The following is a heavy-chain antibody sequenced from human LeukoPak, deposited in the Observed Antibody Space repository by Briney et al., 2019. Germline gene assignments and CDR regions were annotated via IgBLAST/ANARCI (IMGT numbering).Heavy chain of an antibody. J-gene: IGHJ5*02. CDR3: ARRLTQCDCFDP. V-gene: IGHV6-1*01. Sequence: SQTPSLTCAISGDSVSSNSVTWNWIRQSPSRGLELLGRTYYRSTWYNDYAVSVRGRITVNPDTSKNQFSLHLNSVTPEDTAVYYCARRLTQCDCFDPWGQGILVTVSS. CDR2: TYYRSTWYN. D-gene: IGHD2-21*02. CDR1: GDSVSSNSVT.